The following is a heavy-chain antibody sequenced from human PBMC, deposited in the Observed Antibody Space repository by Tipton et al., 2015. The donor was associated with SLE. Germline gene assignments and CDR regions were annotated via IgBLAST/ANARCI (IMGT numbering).Heavy chain of an antibody. V-gene: IGHV4-59*11. D-gene: IGHD3-10*01. CDR2: INYSGST. CDR3: ARGDYISGIHSFGS. Sequence: LSLTCTVSGGSISSHYWSWIRRPPGKALEWIAYINYSGSTNYNPSLKSRVTMSVDTSKNQFSLRLTSVIAADTAVYYCARGDYISGIHSFGSWGQGKLVTVSS. CDR1: GGSISSHY. J-gene: IGHJ5*02.